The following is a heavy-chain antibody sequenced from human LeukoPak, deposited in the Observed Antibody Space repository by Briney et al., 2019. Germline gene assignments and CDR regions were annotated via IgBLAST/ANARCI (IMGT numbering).Heavy chain of an antibody. D-gene: IGHD2-15*01. V-gene: IGHV3-7*01. CDR1: GFIFSNYW. J-gene: IGHJ4*02. Sequence: GGSLRLSCAASGFIFSNYWMSWVRQAPGKGLEWVANIKQEGSEKSYVDSVKGRFTISRDNANNSLNLQMNSLRAEDTAVYYCARQGGRAAPFGYRGQGTLVTVSS. CDR2: IKQEGSEK. CDR3: ARQGGRAAPFGY.